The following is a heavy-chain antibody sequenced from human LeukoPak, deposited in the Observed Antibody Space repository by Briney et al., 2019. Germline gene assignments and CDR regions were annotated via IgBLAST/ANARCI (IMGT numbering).Heavy chain of an antibody. CDR1: GFTFSSDW. D-gene: IGHD2-21*02. CDR2: MSGDSTVT. V-gene: IGHV3-23*01. J-gene: IGHJ4*02. Sequence: GGSLRLSCAASGFTFSSDWMHWVRQAPGKGLVWVSVMSGDSTVTYYADSVKGRFTISRDNSKNTLFLQMNSLRADDTAVYYCAKGVGDWYDFWGRGTLVTVSS. CDR3: AKGVGDWYDF.